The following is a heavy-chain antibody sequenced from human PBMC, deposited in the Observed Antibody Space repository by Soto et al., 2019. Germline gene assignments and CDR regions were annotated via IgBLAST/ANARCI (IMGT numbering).Heavy chain of an antibody. V-gene: IGHV3-30-3*01. CDR2: ISYDGSNK. CDR3: EGERSVVAANPAFDY. D-gene: IGHD2-15*01. CDR1: GFTFSSYA. Sequence: QVQLVESGGGVVQPGRSLRLSCAASGFTFSSYAMHCVRQAPGKGLEWVAVISYDGSNKYYADSVKGRFTISRDNSKNTLYLQMNSLRAEDTAVYYCEGERSVVAANPAFDYWGQGALVPVS. J-gene: IGHJ4*02.